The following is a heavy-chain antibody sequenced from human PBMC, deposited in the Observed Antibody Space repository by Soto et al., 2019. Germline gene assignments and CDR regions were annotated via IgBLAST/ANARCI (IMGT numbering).Heavy chain of an antibody. J-gene: IGHJ6*02. CDR3: ARDLISTRLKNQPAKFYYYYCMDV. CDR1: GGTFSSYA. V-gene: IGHV1-69*01. Sequence: QVQLVQSGAEVKKPGSSVKVSCKASGGTFSSYAISWVRQAPGQGLEWMGGIIPIFGTANYAQKFQGRVTITADESTSTAYMELSSLRYEDTAVYYCARDLISTRLKNQPAKFYYYYCMDVWGQGTTVTVSS. D-gene: IGHD2-2*01. CDR2: IIPIFGTA.